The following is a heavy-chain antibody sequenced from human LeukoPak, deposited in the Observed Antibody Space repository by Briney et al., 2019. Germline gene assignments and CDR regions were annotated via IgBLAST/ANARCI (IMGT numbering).Heavy chain of an antibody. D-gene: IGHD6-19*01. CDR2: ISAYNGNT. CDR1: GYNFIDYY. Sequence: ASVKVSCKASGYNFIDYYMNWVRQAPGQGPEWMGWISAYNGNTNYAQKLQGRVTMTTDTSTSTAYMELRSLRSDDTAVYYCARAKSGYSSGWYGEFPFDYWGQGTLVTVSS. V-gene: IGHV1-18*04. CDR3: ARAKSGYSSGWYGEFPFDY. J-gene: IGHJ4*02.